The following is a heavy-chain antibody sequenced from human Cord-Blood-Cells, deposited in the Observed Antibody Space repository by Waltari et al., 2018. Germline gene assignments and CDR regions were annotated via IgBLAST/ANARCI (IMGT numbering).Heavy chain of an antibody. D-gene: IGHD1-26*01. Sequence: QVQLQQWGAGLLKPSETLSLTCAVYGGSFSGYYWSWIRQPPGKGLEWIGEINHSGSTNYNPSRKSRVTISVDTSNDQFSLKLSSVTAADTAVYYCARLQSGDAFDIWGQGTMVTVSS. CDR1: GGSFSGYY. CDR2: INHSGST. J-gene: IGHJ3*02. V-gene: IGHV4-34*01. CDR3: ARLQSGDAFDI.